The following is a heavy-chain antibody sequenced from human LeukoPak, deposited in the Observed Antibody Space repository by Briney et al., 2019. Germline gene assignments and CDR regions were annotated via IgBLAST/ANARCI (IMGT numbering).Heavy chain of an antibody. D-gene: IGHD6-19*01. J-gene: IGHJ4*01. CDR1: GGSISSRTYS. CDR3: ARHGWPWSFDY. Sequence: SETLSLTCTVSGGSISSRTYSWGWIRQPPGKGLEWIGTIYFSGSTYYNPSLKSRVTISVDTSKNQFSLKLSSVTAADTAVYYRARHGWPWSFDYWGQEPWSPSPQ. V-gene: IGHV4-39*01. CDR2: IYFSGST.